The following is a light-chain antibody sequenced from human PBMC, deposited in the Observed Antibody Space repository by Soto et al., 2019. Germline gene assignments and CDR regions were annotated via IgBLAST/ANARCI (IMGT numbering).Light chain of an antibody. V-gene: IGKV3-11*01. CDR1: QSVSSY. CDR2: DAS. CDR3: QHYDNSLLT. Sequence: EIVLTQSPATLSLSPGERATLSCRASQSVSSYLAWYQQKCGQAPRLLIYDASNRATGIPARFSGSGSGTDFTLTISSLEPEDFAVYYCQHYDNSLLTFGGGTKVDIK. J-gene: IGKJ4*01.